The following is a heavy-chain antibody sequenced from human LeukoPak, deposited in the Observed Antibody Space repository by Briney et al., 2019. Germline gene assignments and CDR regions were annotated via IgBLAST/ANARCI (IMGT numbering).Heavy chain of an antibody. CDR3: AKDRVDTAMVTDSDY. D-gene: IGHD5-18*01. CDR2: ISGSGGST. Sequence: GGSLRLSCAASGFTFSSYAMSWVRQAPGKGLEWVSAISGSGGSTYYADSVKGRFTISRDNSRNTLYLQMNSLRAEDTAVYYCAKDRVDTAMVTDSDYWGQGTLVTVSS. J-gene: IGHJ4*02. CDR1: GFTFSSYA. V-gene: IGHV3-23*01.